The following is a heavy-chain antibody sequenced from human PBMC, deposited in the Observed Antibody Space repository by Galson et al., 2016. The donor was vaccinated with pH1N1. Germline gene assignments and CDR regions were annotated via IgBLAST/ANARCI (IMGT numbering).Heavy chain of an antibody. Sequence: SVKVSCKASGGTFNSDSINWVRQAPGQGLEWMGGIIPLSDAATYPQKFQARVTITTDRSTRTTSMEMSSLRYEATAVYFCAKWGGRNVFEIWGKGTMITVSS. CDR1: GGTFNSDS. CDR2: IIPLSDAA. V-gene: IGHV1-69*05. D-gene: IGHD3-16*01. CDR3: AKWGGRNVFEI. J-gene: IGHJ3*02.